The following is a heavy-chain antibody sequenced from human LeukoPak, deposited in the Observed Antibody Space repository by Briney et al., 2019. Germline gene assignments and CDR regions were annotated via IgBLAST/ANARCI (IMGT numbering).Heavy chain of an antibody. J-gene: IGHJ4*02. V-gene: IGHV3-23*01. CDR1: GFTFSNHA. CDR2: ISDSGDNT. Sequence: GVSLRLSCAASGFTFSNHAMTWVRQPPGKGLEWVSSISDSGDNTYYADSVKGRFTISRDNSKNTLYLQMNSLRAEDTAVYYCAKDPWTFDGDYGDAWGWGTLVTV. CDR3: AKDPWTFDGDYGDA. D-gene: IGHD4-17*01.